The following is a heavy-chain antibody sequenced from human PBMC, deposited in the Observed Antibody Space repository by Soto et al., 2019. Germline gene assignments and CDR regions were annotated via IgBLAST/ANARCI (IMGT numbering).Heavy chain of an antibody. CDR3: ARVEGPDRDDAFDI. Sequence: SVKVTCKASVCTFSSYAISWVRQAPGQGLEWMGGIIPIFGTANYAQKFQGRVTITADESTSTAYMELSSLGSEDTAVYYCARVEGPDRDDAFDIWGQGTMVTVSS. J-gene: IGHJ3*02. V-gene: IGHV1-69*13. CDR2: IIPIFGTA. CDR1: VCTFSSYA.